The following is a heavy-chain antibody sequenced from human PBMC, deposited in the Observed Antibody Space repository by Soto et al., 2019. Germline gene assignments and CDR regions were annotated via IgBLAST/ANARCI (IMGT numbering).Heavy chain of an antibody. V-gene: IGHV4-30-4*01. CDR3: ARAQRGIAAAGLYY. CDR2: IYYSGST. J-gene: IGHJ4*02. CDR1: GGSISSGDYY. D-gene: IGHD6-13*01. Sequence: SETLSLTCSVSGGSISSGDYYWSWIRQPPGKGLEWIGYIYYSGSTYYNPSLKSRVTISVDTSKNQFSLKLSSVTAADTAVYYCARAQRGIAAAGLYYWGQGTLVTVSS.